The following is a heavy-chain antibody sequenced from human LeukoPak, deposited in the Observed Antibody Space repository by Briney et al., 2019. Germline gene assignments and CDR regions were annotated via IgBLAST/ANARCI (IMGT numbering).Heavy chain of an antibody. Sequence: ESLKISCKGSGYSFTSYWIGWVRQMPGKGLEWMGIIYPADSDSTYSPSFQGQVTISADKSITTAYLQWSSLKASDTAMYYCARHGAPLDYGDLYYFDYWGQGTLVTVSS. D-gene: IGHD4-17*01. CDR2: IYPADSDS. V-gene: IGHV5-51*01. CDR3: ARHGAPLDYGDLYYFDY. CDR1: GYSFTSYW. J-gene: IGHJ4*02.